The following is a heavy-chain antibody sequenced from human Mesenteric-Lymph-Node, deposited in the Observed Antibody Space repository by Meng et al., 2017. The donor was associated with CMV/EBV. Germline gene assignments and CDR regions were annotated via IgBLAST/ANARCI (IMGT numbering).Heavy chain of an antibody. Sequence: ARSGFTFSSDGIHWVRQAPGKGLEWVAVIGYDGSNKYYADSVKGRFTISRDNSKNTLYLQMNSLRAEDTAVYYCAKDAPPVAGLFDYWGQGTLVTVSS. CDR3: AKDAPPVAGLFDY. J-gene: IGHJ4*02. V-gene: IGHV3-33*06. CDR1: GFTFSSDG. D-gene: IGHD6-19*01. CDR2: IGYDGSNK.